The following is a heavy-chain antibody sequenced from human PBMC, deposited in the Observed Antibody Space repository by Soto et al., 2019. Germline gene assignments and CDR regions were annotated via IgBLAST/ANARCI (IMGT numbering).Heavy chain of an antibody. CDR1: GYTFTNHF. Sequence: QVQLEQSGAEVSEPGASVKVSCKTSGYTFTNHFIHWARQAPGQRPVWMGCINTANGDTKYSQNFQGRLTFGRDTSTTAAYMELNSLRSEDTAVYYCARDSKNNWWGSWTWGQGTLVTVSS. CDR3: ARDSKNNWWGSWT. CDR2: INTANGDT. D-gene: IGHD1-1*01. V-gene: IGHV1-3*04. J-gene: IGHJ5*02.